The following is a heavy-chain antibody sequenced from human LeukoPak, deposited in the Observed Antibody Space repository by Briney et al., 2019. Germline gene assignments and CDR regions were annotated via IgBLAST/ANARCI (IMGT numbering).Heavy chain of an antibody. J-gene: IGHJ6*03. CDR2: MNPNSGNT. CDR1: GYTFTSYD. V-gene: IGHV1-8*01. D-gene: IGHD2-2*01. Sequence: ASVKVSCKASGYTFTSYDINWVRQATGQGLEWMGWMNPNSGNTGYAQKFQGRVTITRNTSISTAYMELSSLRSEDTAVYYCARGLGGPAFRYYYYMDVWGKGTTVTVSS. CDR3: ARGLGGPAFRYYYYMDV.